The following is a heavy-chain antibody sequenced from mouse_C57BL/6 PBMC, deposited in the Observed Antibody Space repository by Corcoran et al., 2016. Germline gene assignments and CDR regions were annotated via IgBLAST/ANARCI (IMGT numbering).Heavy chain of an antibody. CDR3: ARSETINYGSSYDY. CDR2: IFPGSGST. CDR1: GYTFTDYY. J-gene: IGHJ2*01. D-gene: IGHD1-1*01. V-gene: IGHV1-75*01. Sequence: QVQLQQSGPELVKPGASVKISCKASGYTFTDYYINWVKQRPGQGLEWIGWIFPGSGSTYYNEKFKGKATLTVDKSSSTAYMLLSSLTSEDSAVYFCARSETINYGSSYDYWGQGTTLTVSS.